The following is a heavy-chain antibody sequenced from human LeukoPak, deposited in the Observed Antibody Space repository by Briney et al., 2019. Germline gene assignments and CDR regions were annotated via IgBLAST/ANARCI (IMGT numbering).Heavy chain of an antibody. V-gene: IGHV1-2*02. D-gene: IGHD2-2*01. J-gene: IGHJ4*02. Sequence: GASVKVSCKPSGYTFTVNYLHWVRQAPGQGLEWVGWMNPNSGVTVFAQNFQGRVTMTSDTSISTASMELSSLTSDDTAVYYCTRGAGTSWFDYWGQGSLVTVSS. CDR3: TRGAGTSWFDY. CDR2: MNPNSGVT. CDR1: GYTFTVNY.